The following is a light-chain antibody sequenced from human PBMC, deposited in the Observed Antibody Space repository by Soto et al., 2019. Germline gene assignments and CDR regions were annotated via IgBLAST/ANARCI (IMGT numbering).Light chain of an antibody. CDR3: QQYNSQYT. CDR1: QSISSW. Sequence: DIQMTQSPSTLSASVGDRVTITCRASQSISSWLAWYQQKPGKAPKLLIYDASSMESGVPSRFRGSGSGTAVTFTISSLQPDDFATYYCQQYNSQYTFGQGTKLEIK. J-gene: IGKJ2*01. V-gene: IGKV1-5*01. CDR2: DAS.